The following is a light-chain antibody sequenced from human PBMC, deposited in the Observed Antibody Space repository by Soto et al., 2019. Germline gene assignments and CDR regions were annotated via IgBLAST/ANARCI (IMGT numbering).Light chain of an antibody. CDR1: DYVSNK. Sequence: EIVMTQSPGTLSVSPWERATLSCRASDYVSNKVAWYQQKPGQAPRLLIYGASTRATGIPARFSGSGSGTEFTLTISSLQSEDCAVYYCQQYKNWPWTFGQGTKVDIK. V-gene: IGKV3-15*01. J-gene: IGKJ1*01. CDR3: QQYKNWPWT. CDR2: GAS.